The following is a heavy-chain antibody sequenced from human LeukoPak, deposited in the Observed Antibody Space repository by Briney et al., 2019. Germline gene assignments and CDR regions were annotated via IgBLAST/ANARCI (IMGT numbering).Heavy chain of an antibody. Sequence: SETLSLTCTVSGGSISSYYWSWIRQPPGKGLEWIGYIYYSGSTNYNPSLKSRVTISVDTSKNQFSLKLSSVTAADTAVHYCARHGGYNSPAIHWGQGILVTVSS. CDR1: GGSISSYY. D-gene: IGHD5-24*01. CDR3: ARHGGYNSPAIH. V-gene: IGHV4-59*08. J-gene: IGHJ4*02. CDR2: IYYSGST.